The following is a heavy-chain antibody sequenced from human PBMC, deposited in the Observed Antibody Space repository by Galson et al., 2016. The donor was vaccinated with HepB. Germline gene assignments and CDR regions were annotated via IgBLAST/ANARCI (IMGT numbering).Heavy chain of an antibody. V-gene: IGHV1-46*01. CDR3: SRDSGRIEYCTNASCYIRGAAINWFDP. CDR2: INPSGGSA. CDR1: GYTFTTYY. Sequence: SVKVSCKASGYTFTTYYMHWVRQAPGQGLEWMGRINPSGGSATYAQKFQGRVTMPRDTSTSTVYMELSSLRSEDTAVYYCSRDSGRIEYCTNASCYIRGAAINWFDPWGQGTLVTVSS. D-gene: IGHD2-2*02. J-gene: IGHJ5*02.